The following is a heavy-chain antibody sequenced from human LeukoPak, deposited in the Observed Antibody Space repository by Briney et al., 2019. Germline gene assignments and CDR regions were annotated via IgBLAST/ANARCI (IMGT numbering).Heavy chain of an antibody. CDR2: IWYDGSNK. CDR3: AKDSRDIVVEPGIIDYYYGMDV. Sequence: GGSLRLSCAASGFTFSSYDMHWVRQAPGKGLDWVAFIWYDGSNKYHTDSVKGRFTISRDNSKNTLYLQMNSLRAEDTAVYYCAKDSRDIVVEPGIIDYYYGMDVWGQGTTVTVSS. D-gene: IGHD2-2*01. CDR1: GFTFSSYD. J-gene: IGHJ6*02. V-gene: IGHV3-30*02.